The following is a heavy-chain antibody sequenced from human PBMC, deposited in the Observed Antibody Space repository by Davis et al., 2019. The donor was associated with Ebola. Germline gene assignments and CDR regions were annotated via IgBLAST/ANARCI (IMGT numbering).Heavy chain of an antibody. D-gene: IGHD2-15*01. Sequence: ASVKVSCKASGYTFTSYDINWVRQATGQGLEWMGWMNPNSGNTGYAQKFQGRVTMTRNTSISTAYMELSSLRSEDTAVYYCARSTIYCSGGSCYPNWFDPWGQGTLVTVSS. CDR3: ARSTIYCSGGSCYPNWFDP. J-gene: IGHJ5*02. V-gene: IGHV1-8*01. CDR1: GYTFTSYD. CDR2: MNPNSGNT.